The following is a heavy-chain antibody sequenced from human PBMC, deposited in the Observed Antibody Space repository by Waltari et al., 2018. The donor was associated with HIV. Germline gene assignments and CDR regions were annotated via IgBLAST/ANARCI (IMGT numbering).Heavy chain of an antibody. CDR3: VTDAVAVPLDTAY. CDR2: IKSKNDGGTI. J-gene: IGHJ4*02. D-gene: IGHD2-21*01. V-gene: IGHV3-15*01. Sequence: EVHLVASGGGLVKPGGSLRVSCTVSGFTFINAWMSWVRQAPGKGLEWLGRIKSKNDGGTIDYAAPVKDRFTILRDDSKHTLYLEMSSLKIEDTGIYYCVTDAVAVPLDTAYWGQGTLVTVSS. CDR1: GFTFINAW.